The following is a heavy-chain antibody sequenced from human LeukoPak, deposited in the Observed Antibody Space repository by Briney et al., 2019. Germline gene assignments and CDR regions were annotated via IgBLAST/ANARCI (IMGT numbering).Heavy chain of an antibody. CDR2: IDTSSTTM. CDR1: GLTFSKYS. Sequence: PGGSLRLSCAASGLTFSKYSMTWVRQAPGKGLEWVSFIDTSSTTMYYTDSVKGRFTISRDNAENSLYLQMNGLKVEDTAIYYCARDNWVDCWGQGTLVTVSS. J-gene: IGHJ5*01. CDR3: ARDNWVDC. V-gene: IGHV3-48*04.